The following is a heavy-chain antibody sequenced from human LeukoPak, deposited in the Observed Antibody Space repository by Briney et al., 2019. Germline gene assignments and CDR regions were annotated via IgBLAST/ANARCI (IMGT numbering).Heavy chain of an antibody. V-gene: IGHV3-30*18. Sequence: GGSLRLSCAASGFTFSSYGMHWVRQAPGKGLEWVAVISYDGSDKYYADSVKGRFTISRDNSKNTLYLQMNSLRPEDTAVYYCAKTQTNRYYYFDYWGQGTLVTVSS. D-gene: IGHD1-26*01. CDR1: GFTFSSYG. CDR2: ISYDGSDK. CDR3: AKTQTNRYYYFDY. J-gene: IGHJ4*02.